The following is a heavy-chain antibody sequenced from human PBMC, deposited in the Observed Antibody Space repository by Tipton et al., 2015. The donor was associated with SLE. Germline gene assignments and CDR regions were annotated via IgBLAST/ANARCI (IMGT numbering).Heavy chain of an antibody. V-gene: IGHV3-33*06. CDR3: AKDVDDGETWDYFDY. CDR1: GFRSPFTDYG. Sequence: SLRLSCVASGFRSPFTDYGMYWVRQTPGKGLEWVAVIWHDGSNKNYVDSTKGRFIISKDDSKSTLYLQMNSLRAEDTAVYYCAKDVDDGETWDYFDYWGQGTLVTVSS. J-gene: IGHJ4*02. CDR2: IWHDGSNK. D-gene: IGHD4/OR15-4a*01.